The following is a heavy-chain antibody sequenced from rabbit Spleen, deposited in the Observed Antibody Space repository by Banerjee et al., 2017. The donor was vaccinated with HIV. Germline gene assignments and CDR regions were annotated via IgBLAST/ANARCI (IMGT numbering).Heavy chain of an antibody. CDR1: GFSFSSNYH. CDR2: IYTGSSGNI. D-gene: IGHD7-1*01. J-gene: IGHJ4*01. Sequence: QSLEESGGGLVQPEGSLTLTCTASGFSFSSNYHMCWVRQAPGKGLEWIACIYTGSSGNIYYASWAKGRFTISKTSSTTVTLQMTSLTAADTATYFCARSYSGYDWAFNLWGPGTLVTVS. V-gene: IGHV1S40*01. CDR3: ARSYSGYDWAFNL.